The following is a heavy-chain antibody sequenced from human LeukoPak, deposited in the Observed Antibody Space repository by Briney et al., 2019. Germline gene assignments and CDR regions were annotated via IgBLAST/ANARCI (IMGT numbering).Heavy chain of an antibody. CDR3: ARFVTIHRGSYYYYMDV. J-gene: IGHJ6*03. D-gene: IGHD3-10*01. CDR2: ISAYNGNT. CDR1: GYTFTSYG. V-gene: IGHV1-18*01. Sequence: ASVKVSCKASGYTFTSYGISWVRQAPGQGLEWMGWISAYNGNTNYAQKLQGRVTMTTDTSTSTAYMELRSLRSDDTAVYYCARFVTIHRGSYYYYMDVWGKGTTVTVSS.